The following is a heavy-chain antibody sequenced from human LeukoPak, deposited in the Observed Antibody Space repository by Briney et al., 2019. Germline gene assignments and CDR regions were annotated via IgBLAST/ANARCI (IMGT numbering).Heavy chain of an antibody. CDR3: ARAPKQSSSFNFDY. CDR2: IYYSGST. J-gene: IGHJ4*02. CDR1: GGSISSGDYY. V-gene: IGHV4-30-4*01. D-gene: IGHD6-6*01. Sequence: PSETLSLTCTVSGGSISSGDYYWSWIRQPPGKGLGWIGYIYYSGSTYYNPSLKSRVTISVDTSKNQFSLKLSSVTAADTAVYYCARAPKQSSSFNFDYWGQGTLVTVSS.